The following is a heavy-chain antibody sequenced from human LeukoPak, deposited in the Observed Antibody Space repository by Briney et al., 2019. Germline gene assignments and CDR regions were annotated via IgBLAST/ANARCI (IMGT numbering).Heavy chain of an antibody. Sequence: KPSETLSLTCTVSGGSISSGSYYWGWIRQPPGKGLEWIGSIYYSGSTYYNPSLKSRVTISVDTSKNQFSLKLSSVTAADTAVYYCARHDGPLLSAFDIWGQGTMVTVSS. CDR2: IYYSGST. D-gene: IGHD5-24*01. CDR1: GGSISSGSYY. V-gene: IGHV4-39*01. J-gene: IGHJ3*02. CDR3: ARHDGPLLSAFDI.